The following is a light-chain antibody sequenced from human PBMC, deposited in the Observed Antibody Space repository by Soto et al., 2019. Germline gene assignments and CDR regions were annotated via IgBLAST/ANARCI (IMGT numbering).Light chain of an antibody. J-gene: IGKJ4*01. CDR1: QSISNW. V-gene: IGKV1-5*03. CDR2: KAS. CDR3: QQYNVYPLT. Sequence: DIQMTQSPSTLSASVGDRVTITCRASQSISNWLAWYQQKPGKAPKLLIYKASSLESGVPLRFSGSGSGTEFTLTINSLQPDDFASYHCQQYNVYPLTFGGGTKVEIK.